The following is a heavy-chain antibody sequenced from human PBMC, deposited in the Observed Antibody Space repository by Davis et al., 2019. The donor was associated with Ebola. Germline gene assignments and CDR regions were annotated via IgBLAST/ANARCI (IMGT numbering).Heavy chain of an antibody. J-gene: IGHJ4*02. CDR1: GFTVSSNH. Sequence: GESRKISCAASGFTVSSNHMSWVRQAPGKGLEWVSVIYDQSTAYADSVRGRFIISRDKSNNTLYLEMNSLRVDDTAVYYCATTQWLREFDNWGQGTLVTVSS. D-gene: IGHD6-19*01. CDR3: ATTQWLREFDN. CDR2: IYDQST. V-gene: IGHV3-53*05.